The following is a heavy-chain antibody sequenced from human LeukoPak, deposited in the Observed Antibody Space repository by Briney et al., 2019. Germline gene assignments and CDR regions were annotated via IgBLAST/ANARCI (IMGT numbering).Heavy chain of an antibody. CDR2: IDPSDSYN. Sequence: GESLRISCKGSGYNFTNYWISWVRPMTGKGLDWMGTIDPSDSYNNYSPSFQGHVTISADKSISTAYLQWSSLKASDTAMYYCARAYSRSRFDYWGQGTLVTVSS. V-gene: IGHV5-10-1*01. D-gene: IGHD6-6*01. J-gene: IGHJ4*02. CDR3: ARAYSRSRFDY. CDR1: GYNFTNYW.